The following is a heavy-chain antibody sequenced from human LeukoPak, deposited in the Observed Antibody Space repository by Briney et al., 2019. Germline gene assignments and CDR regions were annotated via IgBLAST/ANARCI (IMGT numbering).Heavy chain of an antibody. Sequence: GASLEVSRKVSEDSLTSYWIGWLRQMPGKGLEPTGLIYPADSATTYSSSFQCQVRTSADKPARTAYLQWSSLKASHTAMYFGARPADITMVRGLTRGGAFDIWGQGTKATVSS. CDR3: ARPADITMVRGLTRGGAFDI. V-gene: IGHV5-51*01. J-gene: IGHJ3*02. CDR2: IYPADSAT. D-gene: IGHD3-10*01. CDR1: EDSLTSYW.